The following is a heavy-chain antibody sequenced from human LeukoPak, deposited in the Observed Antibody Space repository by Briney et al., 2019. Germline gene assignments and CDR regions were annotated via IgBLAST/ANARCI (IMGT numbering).Heavy chain of an antibody. V-gene: IGHV4-31*03. CDR3: ARHYGP. Sequence: SDTLSLTCSVSDDSISSGDHYWSWIRQHPGKGLEWIGYIYHSGSTYYNPSLKSRVTISVDTSKNQFSLKLSSVTAADTALYYCARHYGPWGQGTLVAVSS. CDR1: DDSISSGDHY. J-gene: IGHJ5*02. D-gene: IGHD3-16*01. CDR2: IYHSGST.